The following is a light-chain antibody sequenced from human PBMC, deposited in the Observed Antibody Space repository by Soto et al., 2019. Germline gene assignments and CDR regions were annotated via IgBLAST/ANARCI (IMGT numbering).Light chain of an antibody. Sequence: DIELTQSPSTLSWSLGETATITCRASQYVGTRLAWYQHKPGQAPRLLIYYTSNRATGIPARFSGSGSGTDFTLTINSLAPEDFAIYYCHQRQSWPRTFGQGTKVDIK. CDR2: YTS. CDR3: HQRQSWPRT. J-gene: IGKJ1*01. CDR1: QYVGTR. V-gene: IGKV3-11*01.